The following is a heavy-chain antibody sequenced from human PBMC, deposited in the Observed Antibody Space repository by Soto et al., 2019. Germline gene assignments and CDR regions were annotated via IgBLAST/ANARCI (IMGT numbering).Heavy chain of an antibody. CDR2: INHSGST. J-gene: IGHJ4*02. CDR3: ARVRAARRETLN. CDR1: GGSFSGYY. D-gene: IGHD6-6*01. Sequence: SETLSLTCAVYGGSFSGYYWSWIHQPPGKGLEWIGEINHSGSTNYNPSLKSRVTISVDTSKNQFSLKLSSVTAADTAVYYCARVRAARRETLNWGQGTLVTVSS. V-gene: IGHV4-34*01.